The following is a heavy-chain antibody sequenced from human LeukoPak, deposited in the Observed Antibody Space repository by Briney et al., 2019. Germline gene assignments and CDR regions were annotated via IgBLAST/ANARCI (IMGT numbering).Heavy chain of an antibody. CDR1: SGSISSGGYS. Sequence: PSQTLSLTCAVSSGSISSGGYSWSWIRQPPGKGLEWIGYIYHSGSTYYNPSLKSRVTISVDRSKNQFSLKLSSVTAADTAVYYCANAGLIAARPSYYYYMDVWGKGTTVTVSS. D-gene: IGHD6-6*01. V-gene: IGHV4-30-2*01. CDR3: ANAGLIAARPSYYYYMDV. J-gene: IGHJ6*03. CDR2: IYHSGST.